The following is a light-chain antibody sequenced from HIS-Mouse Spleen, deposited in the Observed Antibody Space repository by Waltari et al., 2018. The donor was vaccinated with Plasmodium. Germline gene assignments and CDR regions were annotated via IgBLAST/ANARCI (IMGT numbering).Light chain of an antibody. Sequence: SYVLTQPPSVSVAPGQTARITCGGNNIGSKSVHWYQQKPGQAPVLVVYDDSDRPSGCPGRVSGSNSGNTATLTISRVEAGDEADYYCQVWDSSSDHPVFGGGTKLTVL. J-gene: IGLJ2*01. CDR1: NIGSKS. V-gene: IGLV3-21*02. CDR2: DDS. CDR3: QVWDSSSDHPV.